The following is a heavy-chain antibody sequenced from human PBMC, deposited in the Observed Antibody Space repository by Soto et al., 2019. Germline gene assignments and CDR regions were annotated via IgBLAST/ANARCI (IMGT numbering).Heavy chain of an antibody. CDR3: AGGGGVGVAGSAAFDM. Sequence: QLHLVQSGAVVTKPGASVTVSCSASGYPVTAYYMHWVRQAPGRGLEWMGGINPATGAAKYTQTFQGRVTMTRDTSTSTVFMELSGLTSEDTAVLYFAGGGGVGVAGSAAFDMWGQGTLVTVSS. CDR1: GYPVTAYY. J-gene: IGHJ3*02. V-gene: IGHV1-2*02. CDR2: INPATGAA. D-gene: IGHD3-3*01.